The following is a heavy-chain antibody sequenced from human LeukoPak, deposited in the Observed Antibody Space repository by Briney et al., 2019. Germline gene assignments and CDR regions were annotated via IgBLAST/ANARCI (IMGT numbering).Heavy chain of an antibody. V-gene: IGHV3-43D*03. CDR2: ISWDGGST. D-gene: IGHD2-2*01. J-gene: IGHJ4*02. CDR1: GFTFDDYA. Sequence: GGSLGLSCAASGFTFDDYAMHWVRQAPGKGLEWVSLISWDGGSTYYADSVKGRFTISRDNSKNSLYLQMNSLRAEDTALYYCAKDQGHCSSTSCLALDYWGQGTLVTVSS. CDR3: AKDQGHCSSTSCLALDY.